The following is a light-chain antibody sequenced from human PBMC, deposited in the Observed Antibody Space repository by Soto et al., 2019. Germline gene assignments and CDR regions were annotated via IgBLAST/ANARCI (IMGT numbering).Light chain of an antibody. J-gene: IGKJ1*01. Sequence: EIVLTQSPATLSLSPGESATLSCRASQSVDNYLAWYQQKPGQPPRLLIHDASTRATGTPARFSGSGSGTEFTLTISSLQSEDFAVYYCQQYNNWPRTFGQGTKVDIK. CDR1: QSVDNY. V-gene: IGKV3D-15*01. CDR2: DAS. CDR3: QQYNNWPRT.